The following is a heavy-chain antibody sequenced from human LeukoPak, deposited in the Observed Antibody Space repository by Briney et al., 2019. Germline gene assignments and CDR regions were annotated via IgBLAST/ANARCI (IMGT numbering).Heavy chain of an antibody. D-gene: IGHD5-12*01. V-gene: IGHV3-43*01. J-gene: IGHJ4*02. CDR2: ISWDGGST. CDR1: GFTFDDYT. CDR3: AKDGGYSGYDPEGVDY. Sequence: GGSLRLSCAASGFTFDDYTMHWVRQAPGKGLEWVSLISWDGGSTYYADSVKGRFTISRDNSKNSLYLQMNSLRTEDTALYYCAKDGGYSGYDPEGVDYWGQGTLVTVSS.